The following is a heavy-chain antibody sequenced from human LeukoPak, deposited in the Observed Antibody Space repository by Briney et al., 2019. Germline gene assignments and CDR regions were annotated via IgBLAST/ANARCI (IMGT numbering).Heavy chain of an antibody. D-gene: IGHD2-21*01. CDR3: ASEVIGDTNRFDP. V-gene: IGHV1-3*01. CDR1: GYTFASYA. CDR2: INAGNGNT. J-gene: IGHJ5*02. Sequence: GASVKVSCKASGYTFASYAMHWVRQAPGQRLEWMGWINAGNGNTKYSQKFQGRVTITRDTSASTAYMELSSLRSEDTAVYYCASEVIGDTNRFDPWGQGTLVTVSS.